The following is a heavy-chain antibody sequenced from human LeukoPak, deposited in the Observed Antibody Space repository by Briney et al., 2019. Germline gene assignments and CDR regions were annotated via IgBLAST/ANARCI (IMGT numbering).Heavy chain of an antibody. J-gene: IGHJ4*02. CDR1: GDSISSSRFY. D-gene: IGHD1-26*01. CDR2: ILYTGRT. CDR3: ARRDVGATIDY. Sequence: SETLSLTCTASGDSISSSRFYWAWIRQPPGKGLEWIGSILYTGRTFYNPSLKSRVTISVDTSKNQFSLRLDSVTASDTAVYYCARRDVGATIDYWGQGTLVTVSS. V-gene: IGHV4-39*01.